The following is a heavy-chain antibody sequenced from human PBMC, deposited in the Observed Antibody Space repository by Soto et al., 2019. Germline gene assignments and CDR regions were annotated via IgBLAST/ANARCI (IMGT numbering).Heavy chain of an antibody. J-gene: IGHJ1*01. D-gene: IGHD6-13*01. V-gene: IGHV4-34*01. CDR1: GGSFSGYC. Sequence: SETLSLTCAVYGGSFSGYCWSWIRQTPGERLEWVGDICHGGGANYNPSLKSRVSFSMDPSKNQFSLKLNSVIAADTAVYYCAGYSNSWSKYVKHWGRGSLVT. CDR2: ICHGGGA. CDR3: AGYSNSWSKYVKH.